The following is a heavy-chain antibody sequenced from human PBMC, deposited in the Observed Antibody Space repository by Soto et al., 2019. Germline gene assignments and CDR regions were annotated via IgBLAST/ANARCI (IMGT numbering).Heavy chain of an antibody. CDR2: ISSSSDYI. V-gene: IGHV3-21*01. CDR1: GFTFSSYS. CDR3: ARGYSSSEFDF. Sequence: GGSLRLSCAASGFTFSSYSMKWVRQAPGKGLEWVSSISSSSDYIYYEDSVKGRFTTSRDNAKNSLHLQMDSLRAEDTAVYYCARGYSSSEFDFWGQGTLVTVSS. D-gene: IGHD6-6*01. J-gene: IGHJ4*02.